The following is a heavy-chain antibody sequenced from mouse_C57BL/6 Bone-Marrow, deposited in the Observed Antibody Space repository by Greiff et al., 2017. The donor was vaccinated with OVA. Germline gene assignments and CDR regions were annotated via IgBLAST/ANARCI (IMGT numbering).Heavy chain of an antibody. J-gene: IGHJ4*01. V-gene: IGHV1-18*01. CDR1: GYKFTDYN. CDR2: INPNNGGT. Sequence: EVQLQESGPELVKPGASVKIPCKASGYKFTDYNMDWVKQSHGKSLEWIGDINPNNGGTIYNQKFKGKATLTVDKSSSTAYMELRSLTSEDTAVYYCARRRDAMDYWGQGTSVTVSS. CDR3: ARRRDAMDY.